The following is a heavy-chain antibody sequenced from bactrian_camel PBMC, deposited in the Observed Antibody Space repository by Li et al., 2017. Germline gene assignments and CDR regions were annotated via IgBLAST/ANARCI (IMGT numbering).Heavy chain of an antibody. J-gene: IGHJ4*01. Sequence: QVQLVESGGGSVQAGGSLRLSCAASTPIACMYDMSWYRQGPGKDREFVSRIGRDGGTNYADSVKGRFTISRDNAKNSVYLQMNSLKLEDTAMYYCAADFGPYCSGSYLARRANFEGQGTQVTVS. D-gene: IGHD2*01. CDR1: TPIACMYD. V-gene: IGHV3S53*01. CDR2: IGRDGGT.